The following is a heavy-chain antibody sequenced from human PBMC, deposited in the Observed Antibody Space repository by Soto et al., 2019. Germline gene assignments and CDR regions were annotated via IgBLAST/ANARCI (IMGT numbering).Heavy chain of an antibody. D-gene: IGHD3-3*01. CDR3: ASHYDMWSGYLSPVNY. CDR2: IDTSGTKI. V-gene: IGHV3-11*01. Sequence: QVQLVESGGDLVKTGGSLRLSCAASGYTFSDYYMSWIRQAPWKGLECISYIDTSGTKIYYADSVKGRFTITRDNAKNSLYMEMNSLRDDDTAVYYCASHYDMWSGYLSPVNYWGQGTLVTVSS. CDR1: GYTFSDYY. J-gene: IGHJ4*02.